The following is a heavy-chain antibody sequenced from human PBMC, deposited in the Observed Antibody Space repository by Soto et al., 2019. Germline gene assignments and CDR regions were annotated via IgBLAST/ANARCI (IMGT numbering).Heavy chain of an antibody. Sequence: EVQLEESGGGAVQLGESLRVTCVASGFTFRNQWMHWVRQVPGKGLVWVSRINGDGTRASYADFVKGRFTISRDNARNLLFLQLNSLTDEDAGVYHCARGGAAGRGDAIDIWGPGTTVAVSS. CDR3: ARGGAAGRGDAIDI. D-gene: IGHD3-10*01. V-gene: IGHV3-74*01. CDR1: GFTFRNQW. J-gene: IGHJ6*02. CDR2: INGDGTRA.